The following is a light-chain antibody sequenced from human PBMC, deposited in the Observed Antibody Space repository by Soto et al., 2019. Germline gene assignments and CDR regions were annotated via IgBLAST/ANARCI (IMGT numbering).Light chain of an antibody. J-gene: IGLJ2*01. Sequence: QSVLTQPPSASGTPGQRVTISCYGSSSNIGSNTVNWYQHLPGTSPKLLIYTNSQRPSGVPDRFSGSKSGASASLAIIGLQSEDEGDYYCSAWDESLNGPVFGGGTKLTVL. V-gene: IGLV1-44*01. CDR3: SAWDESLNGPV. CDR2: TNS. CDR1: SSNIGSNT.